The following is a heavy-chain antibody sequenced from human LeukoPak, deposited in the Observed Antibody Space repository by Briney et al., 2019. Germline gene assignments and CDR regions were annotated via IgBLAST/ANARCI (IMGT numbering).Heavy chain of an antibody. CDR1: GFTFSSYA. V-gene: IGHV3-23*01. J-gene: IGHJ4*02. D-gene: IGHD6-19*01. CDR3: AKDPLAVAGIWRPRYFDY. CDR2: ISGSGGST. Sequence: GGSLRLSCAASGFTFSSYAMSWVRQAPGKGLEWVSAISGSGGSTYYADSVKGRFTISRDNSKNTLYLQMNSLRAEDTAVYYCAKDPLAVAGIWRPRYFDYWGQGTLVTVSS.